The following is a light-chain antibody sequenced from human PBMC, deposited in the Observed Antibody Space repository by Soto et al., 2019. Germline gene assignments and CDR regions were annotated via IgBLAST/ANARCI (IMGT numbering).Light chain of an antibody. Sequence: SYELTQPPSVSVSPGQTASITCSGDKLGDKYACWYQQKPGQSPVLVSYQNSKRPSGIPERFSGSNSGNTATLTISGTQAMDEADYYCQAWGSSTAVFGGGTKLTVL. J-gene: IGLJ2*01. CDR2: QNS. CDR1: KLGDKY. CDR3: QAWGSSTAV. V-gene: IGLV3-1*01.